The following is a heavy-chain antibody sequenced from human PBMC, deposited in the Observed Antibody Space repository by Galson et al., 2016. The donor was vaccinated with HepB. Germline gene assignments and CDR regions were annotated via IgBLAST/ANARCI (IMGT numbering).Heavy chain of an antibody. V-gene: IGHV3-23*01. CDR1: GFSFSTSG. Sequence: SLRLSCAASGFSFSTSGMSWVRQTPGRGLEWVSGITGSGATTHYADSVKGRFTISRDNSKNTLYLYMNRLSAEDTAVYYCGKHGGFDYWGQGALVTVSS. CDR2: ITGSGATT. CDR3: GKHGGFDY. D-gene: IGHD3-16*01. J-gene: IGHJ4*02.